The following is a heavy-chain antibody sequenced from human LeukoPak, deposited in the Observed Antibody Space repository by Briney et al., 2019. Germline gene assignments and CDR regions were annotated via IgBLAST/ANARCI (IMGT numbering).Heavy chain of an antibody. CDR1: GFTFSSYS. Sequence: GGSLRLSCAASGFTFSSYSMNWVRQAPGKGLEWVSSISSSSSYIYYADSVKGRFTISRDNAKNSLYLQMNSLRAEDTAVYHCARGVGRDNWFDPWGQGTLVTVSS. V-gene: IGHV3-21*01. CDR3: ARGVGRDNWFDP. D-gene: IGHD2-15*01. CDR2: ISSSSSYI. J-gene: IGHJ5*02.